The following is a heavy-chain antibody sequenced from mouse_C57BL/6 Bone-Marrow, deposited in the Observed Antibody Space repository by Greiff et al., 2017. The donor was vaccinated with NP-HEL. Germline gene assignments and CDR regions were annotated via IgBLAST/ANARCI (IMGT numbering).Heavy chain of an antibody. CDR2: IYPGGGYT. CDR1: GYTFTNYW. V-gene: IGHV1-63*01. CDR3: ERSGGFDY. Sequence: QVQLKESGAELVRPGTSVKMSCKASGYTFTNYWIGWAKQRPGHGLEWIGDIYPGGGYTNYNEKFKGKATLTADKSSSTAYMQFSSLTSEDSAIYYCERSGGFDYWGQGTTLTVSS. D-gene: IGHD3-2*02. J-gene: IGHJ2*01.